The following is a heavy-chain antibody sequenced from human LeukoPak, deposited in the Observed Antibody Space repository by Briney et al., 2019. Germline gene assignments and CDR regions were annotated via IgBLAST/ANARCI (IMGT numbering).Heavy chain of an antibody. V-gene: IGHV4-4*08. CDR3: ARGFGGQEVFDY. CDR1: GGSFSGYY. J-gene: IGHJ4*02. D-gene: IGHD2-15*01. Sequence: SETLSLTCAVYGGSFSGYYWSWIRQPPGKGLEWIGRIYTSGGTNYNPSLKSRVTISVDTPKNQFSLKLSSVIAADTAVYYCARGFGGQEVFDYWGQGALVTVSS. CDR2: IYTSGGT.